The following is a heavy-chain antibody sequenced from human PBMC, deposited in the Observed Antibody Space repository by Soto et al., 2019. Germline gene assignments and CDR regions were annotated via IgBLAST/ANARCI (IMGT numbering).Heavy chain of an antibody. V-gene: IGHV3-15*01. J-gene: IGHJ1*01. CDR1: GFTFSNAW. D-gene: IGHD2-21*01. CDR3: TTGYVV. CDR2: IKSKTDNGTT. Sequence: EVQLVESGGGLVKPGGSLRLSCAASGFTFSNAWMTWVRQAPGKGLEWVGRIKSKTDNGTTYYGAPVKGRFTISRDDSKNTLYLQMNSLKTEDTAVYYCTTGYVVWGQGTLVTVSS.